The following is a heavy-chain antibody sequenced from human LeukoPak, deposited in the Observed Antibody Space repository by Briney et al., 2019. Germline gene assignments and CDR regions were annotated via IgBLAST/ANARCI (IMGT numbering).Heavy chain of an antibody. J-gene: IGHJ6*03. D-gene: IGHD3-3*01. CDR2: ISSSSSTI. Sequence: GGSLRLSCAASGFTFSSYSMNWVRQAPGKRLEWVSYISSSSSTIYYADSVKGRFTISRDNAKNSLYLQMNSLRAEDTAVYYCARDTGFWSGRMTYYYYMDVWGKGTTVTVSS. CDR1: GFTFSSYS. V-gene: IGHV3-48*01. CDR3: ARDTGFWSGRMTYYYYMDV.